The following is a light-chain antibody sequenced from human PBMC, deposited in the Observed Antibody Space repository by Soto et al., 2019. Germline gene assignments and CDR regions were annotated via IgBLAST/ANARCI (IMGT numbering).Light chain of an antibody. CDR2: EVS. V-gene: IGLV2-8*01. CDR3: SSYTGSNDPYV. J-gene: IGLJ1*01. CDR1: SSDVGGYNY. Sequence: QSALTQPPSASGSPGQSVTISCTGTSSDVGGYNYVSWYQQHPGKAPKLMIYEVSKRPSGVPDRFSGSRVGNTASLTASGLQAEDEADYYCSSYTGSNDPYVFGTGTKVTVL.